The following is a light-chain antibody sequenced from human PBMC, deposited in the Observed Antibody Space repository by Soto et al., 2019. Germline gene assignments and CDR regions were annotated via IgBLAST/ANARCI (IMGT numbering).Light chain of an antibody. CDR1: QSVSGSD. J-gene: IGKJ1*01. CDR3: QQYGSSPV. Sequence: EIVLTLSPGTLFLSPVERATLSCMASQSVSGSDLAWYQQKPGQAPRLLIYGASSRATGIPDRFSGSGSGTDFTLTISRLEPEDFAVYYCQQYGSSPVFGQGTKVDI. CDR2: GAS. V-gene: IGKV3-20*01.